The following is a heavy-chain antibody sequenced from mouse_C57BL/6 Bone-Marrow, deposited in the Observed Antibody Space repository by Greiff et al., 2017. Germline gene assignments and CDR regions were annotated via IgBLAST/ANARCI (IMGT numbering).Heavy chain of an antibody. V-gene: IGHV1-42*01. CDR3: ARCNYSRAWFAY. J-gene: IGHJ3*01. CDR1: GYSFTGYY. Sequence: VQLKESGPELVKPGASVKISCKASGYSFTGYYMNWVKQSPEKSLEWIGEINPSTGGTTYNQKFKAKATLTVYKSSSTAYMQLKSLTSEDSAVYYCARCNYSRAWFAYWGQGTLVTVSA. D-gene: IGHD2-5*01. CDR2: INPSTGGT.